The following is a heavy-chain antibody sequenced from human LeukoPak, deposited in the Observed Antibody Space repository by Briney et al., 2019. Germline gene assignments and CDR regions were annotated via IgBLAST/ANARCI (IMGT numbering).Heavy chain of an antibody. D-gene: IGHD3-10*01. Sequence: ASVKVSCTASGYTFITYGISWVRQAPGQGLEWMGWISAYNGNTNYAQKLQGRVTMTTDTSTSTAYMELRSLRSDDTAVYYCARGAARVIPPPLNWFDPWGQGTLVTVSS. CDR1: GYTFITYG. V-gene: IGHV1-18*01. CDR3: ARGAARVIPPPLNWFDP. J-gene: IGHJ5*02. CDR2: ISAYNGNT.